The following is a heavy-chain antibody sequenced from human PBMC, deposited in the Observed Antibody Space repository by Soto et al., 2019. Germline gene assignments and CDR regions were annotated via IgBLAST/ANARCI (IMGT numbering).Heavy chain of an antibody. Sequence: EVQLVESGGGLVQPGGSLRLSCAASGFTFSSYEMNWVRQAPGKGLEWVSYVSSSGSTIYYADCVKGRFTISRDNAKNSLYLQMNSLRAEDTAVYYCARDTDYGGNSGAFDIWGQGTMVTVSS. D-gene: IGHD4-17*01. J-gene: IGHJ3*02. CDR3: ARDTDYGGNSGAFDI. V-gene: IGHV3-48*03. CDR1: GFTFSSYE. CDR2: VSSSGSTI.